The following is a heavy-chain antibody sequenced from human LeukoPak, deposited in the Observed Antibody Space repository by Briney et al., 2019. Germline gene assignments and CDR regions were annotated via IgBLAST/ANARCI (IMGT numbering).Heavy chain of an antibody. CDR2: ILQGGKES. CDR1: GYSFSTNM. V-gene: IGHV3-7*01. J-gene: IGHJ4*02. Sequence: TGGSLRLSCVVSGYSFSTNMMTWVRQAPGKGLEWVATILQGGKESFRVDSVKGRFIISRDNAKNSLFLQMNSLRGDDTALYYCMSAHGYWGQGTLVTVSS. CDR3: MSAHGY.